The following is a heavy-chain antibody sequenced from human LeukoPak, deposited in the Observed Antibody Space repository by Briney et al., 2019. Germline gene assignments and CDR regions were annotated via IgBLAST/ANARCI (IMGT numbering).Heavy chain of an antibody. D-gene: IGHD1-14*01. V-gene: IGHV4-38-2*01. CDR1: GYSISSGYY. Sequence: SETLSLTCAVSGYSISSGYYWGWIRQPPGKGLEWIGSIYHGGSTYYNPSLKSRVTISVDTSKNQFSLKLSSVTAADTAVYYCARQPLRGSAFDIWGQGTMVTVSS. CDR2: IYHGGST. CDR3: ARQPLRGSAFDI. J-gene: IGHJ3*02.